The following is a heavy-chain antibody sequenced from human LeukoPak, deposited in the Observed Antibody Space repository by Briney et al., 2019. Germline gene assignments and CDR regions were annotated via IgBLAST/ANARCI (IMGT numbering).Heavy chain of an antibody. J-gene: IGHJ6*02. V-gene: IGHV3-48*03. CDR3: TLVGSYDTLTGFRFPPYFYGMDV. CDR2: IKSDSSNI. CDR1: GFTLSSYK. D-gene: IGHD3-9*01. Sequence: GGSLTLYCAASGFTLSSYKMNWVRQAPGQGLVWVSYIKSDSSNIYYADSVKGRFTISRDNANNSLYLQMNSLRAEDTAVYFCTLVGSYDTLTGFRFPPYFYGMDVWGQGTTVTVSS.